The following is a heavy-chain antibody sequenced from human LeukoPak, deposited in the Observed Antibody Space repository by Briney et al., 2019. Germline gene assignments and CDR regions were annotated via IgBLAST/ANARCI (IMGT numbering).Heavy chain of an antibody. Sequence: GGSLRLSCAVSGFIVSSDYMSWVRQAPGKGLEWVSVIYSGGNTYYADSVKGRFTISRDNAKNSLYLQMNSLRAEDTAVYYCARFATYGSGTYAFDYWGQGTLVTVSS. D-gene: IGHD3-10*01. V-gene: IGHV3-53*01. J-gene: IGHJ4*02. CDR1: GFIVSSDY. CDR3: ARFATYGSGTYAFDY. CDR2: IYSGGNT.